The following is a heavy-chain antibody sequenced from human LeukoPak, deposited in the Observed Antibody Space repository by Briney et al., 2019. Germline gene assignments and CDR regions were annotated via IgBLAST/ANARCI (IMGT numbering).Heavy chain of an antibody. V-gene: IGHV3-53*01. D-gene: IGHD6-13*01. Sequence: PGGSLRLSCAVSGFTVSSNYMSWVRQAPGKGLEWVSAIYTGGSTYYADSVKGRFTISRDNPKNTLYLQMNSLRAEDTAVYYCATHRYSSSWYWGMDVWGKGTTVTVSS. J-gene: IGHJ6*04. CDR1: GFTVSSNY. CDR3: ATHRYSSSWYWGMDV. CDR2: IYTGGST.